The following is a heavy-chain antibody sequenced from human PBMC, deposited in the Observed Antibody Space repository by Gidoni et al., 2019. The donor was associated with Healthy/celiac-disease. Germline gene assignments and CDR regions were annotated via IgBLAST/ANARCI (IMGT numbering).Heavy chain of an antibody. V-gene: IGHV3-23*04. J-gene: IGHJ4*02. Sequence: EVQLVESGGGLVQPGGSLRRACAASGFTFSSYAMSWVRQAPGKGLGWVSAISGSGGSTYYADSVKGRFTISRDNSKNTLYLQMNSLRAEDTAVYYCAKVDDSSGYYLYYFDYWGQGTLVTVSS. CDR1: GFTFSSYA. CDR2: ISGSGGST. D-gene: IGHD3-22*01. CDR3: AKVDDSSGYYLYYFDY.